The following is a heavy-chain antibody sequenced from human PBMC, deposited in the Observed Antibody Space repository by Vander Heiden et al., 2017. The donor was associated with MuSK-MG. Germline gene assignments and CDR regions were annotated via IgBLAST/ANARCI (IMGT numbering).Heavy chain of an antibody. CDR1: GGSISSNSYY. Sequence: QLQLQESGPGLVKPSETLSLTCTVPGGSISSNSYYWGWIRRPPVKGLEWIGSIYYSGRTYYNPSLKSRVTISVDTSENQFSLKLSSVTAADTAVYYCARLSMVRGVDYFDYWGQGTLVTVSS. J-gene: IGHJ4*02. CDR3: ARLSMVRGVDYFDY. V-gene: IGHV4-39*01. D-gene: IGHD3-10*01. CDR2: IYYSGRT.